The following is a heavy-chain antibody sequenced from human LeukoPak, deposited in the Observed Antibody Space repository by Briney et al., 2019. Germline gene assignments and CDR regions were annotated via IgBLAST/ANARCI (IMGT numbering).Heavy chain of an antibody. CDR2: ISADGSYT. J-gene: IGHJ3*02. V-gene: IGHV3-74*01. D-gene: IGHD1-1*01. Sequence: QTGGSLRLSCAASGFTFSSYWMHWVRQAPGKGLVWVTRISADGSYTLYADSVKGRFTISRDNAKNTLYLQMNSLRAEDTAIYYCATANSGPDTWGQGTTVTVSS. CDR3: ATANSGPDT. CDR1: GFTFSSYW.